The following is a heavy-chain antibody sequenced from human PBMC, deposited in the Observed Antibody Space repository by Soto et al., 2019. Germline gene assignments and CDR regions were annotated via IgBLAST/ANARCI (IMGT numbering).Heavy chain of an antibody. CDR1: GGSVRSGGYS. CDR3: ARGPVVAAQP. CDR2: SYHSGST. Sequence: QLQLQESGSGLLKPSQTLSLTCANSGGSVRSGGYSWSWFRKPPVKGLQWIGYSYHSGSTYYNPSLKSPVTIPVDRSKNQFSLKVSSVTAADTAVYYWARGPVVAAQPWGQGTMVTVSS. J-gene: IGHJ5*02. V-gene: IGHV4-30-2*01. D-gene: IGHD2-15*01.